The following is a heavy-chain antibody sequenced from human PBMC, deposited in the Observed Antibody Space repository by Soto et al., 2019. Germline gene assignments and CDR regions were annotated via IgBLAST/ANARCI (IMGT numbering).Heavy chain of an antibody. CDR2: SSSSGGYT. CDR1: GFSVGDNY. D-gene: IGHD3-16*01. Sequence: QVQLVGSGGGLVEPGGSLRLSCAASGFSVGDNYMTWIRQAPGKGLEWLSYSSSSGGYTNYADSVKGRFTISRDNAKNSLYLQMDSLRAEDTAVYFCARSSGRRHVFTFDYGLDVWGQGTTVTVSS. V-gene: IGHV3-11*06. CDR3: ARSSGRRHVFTFDYGLDV. J-gene: IGHJ6*02.